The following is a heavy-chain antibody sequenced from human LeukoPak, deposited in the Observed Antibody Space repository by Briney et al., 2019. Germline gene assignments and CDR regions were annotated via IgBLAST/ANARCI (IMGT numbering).Heavy chain of an antibody. Sequence: PGKSLRLSCAASGFTFSNYAMHWVRQAPGKGLEWVAGISYAGSNKYYTDSVKGRFTVSRDDSKHTLYLQMNSLRAEDTAMYYCARWYSSGWYYFDYWGQGTLVTVSS. D-gene: IGHD6-19*01. CDR1: GFTFSNYA. CDR3: ARWYSSGWYYFDY. J-gene: IGHJ4*02. V-gene: IGHV3-30-3*01. CDR2: ISYAGSNK.